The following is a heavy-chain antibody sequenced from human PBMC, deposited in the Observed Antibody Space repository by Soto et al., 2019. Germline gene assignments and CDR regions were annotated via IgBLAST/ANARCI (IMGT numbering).Heavy chain of an antibody. CDR2: ISKSDYT. CDR3: AREDSIIIPAVSDF. Sequence: GGSLRLSCTVSGFAFNNYGINWVRQAPGEGLEWVSSISKSDYTYYSDSVKGRFTISRDNAKNSVSLQMNTLRVEDTAVYYCAREDSIIIPAVSDFWGQGTLVTVSP. CDR1: GFAFNNYG. J-gene: IGHJ4*02. V-gene: IGHV3-21*01. D-gene: IGHD2-2*01.